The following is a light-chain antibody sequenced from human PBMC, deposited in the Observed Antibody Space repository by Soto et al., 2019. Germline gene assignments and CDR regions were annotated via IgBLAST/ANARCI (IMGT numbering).Light chain of an antibody. CDR2: TAS. Sequence: DIRMTQSPSSLSASVGDTVTITCRASQSISSHLNWYQQKPGKAPNLLMYTASNLQSGVPSRFSGSGSGTDFTLTISSLQPEDFATYYCQQSSSSLITFGQGTRLEIK. V-gene: IGKV1-39*01. CDR1: QSISSH. CDR3: QQSSSSLIT. J-gene: IGKJ5*01.